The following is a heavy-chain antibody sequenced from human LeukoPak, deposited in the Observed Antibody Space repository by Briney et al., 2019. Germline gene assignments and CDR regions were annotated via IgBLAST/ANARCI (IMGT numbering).Heavy chain of an antibody. V-gene: IGHV4-39*01. Sequence: SETLSLTCTVSGVPISSSSYYWGWIHQPPGKGLEWIGSLYYSGSTYYNPSLKSRITISVDTSKNQFSLRLSSVTAADMAVYYCARHVGHTALDYWGQGTQVTVSS. CDR2: LYYSGST. CDR1: GVPISSSSYY. J-gene: IGHJ4*02. D-gene: IGHD5-18*01. CDR3: ARHVGHTALDY.